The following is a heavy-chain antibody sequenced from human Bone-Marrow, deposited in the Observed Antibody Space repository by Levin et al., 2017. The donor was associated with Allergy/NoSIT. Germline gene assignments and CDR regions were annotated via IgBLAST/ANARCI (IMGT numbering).Heavy chain of an antibody. CDR3: ARHLGIMVVPTTRGYFDP. J-gene: IGHJ5*02. CDR2: ISHTGTT. V-gene: IGHV4-39*01. D-gene: IGHD2-15*01. CDR1: GDSFSSDGSY. Sequence: SETLSLTCSVSGDSFSSDGSYWGWIRQPPGKGLEWIGTISHTGTTYSNASLKSRVKISVDTAKKEFSLNLSPVTAADTAVYYCARHLGIMVVPTTRGYFDPWGQGKLVTVSS.